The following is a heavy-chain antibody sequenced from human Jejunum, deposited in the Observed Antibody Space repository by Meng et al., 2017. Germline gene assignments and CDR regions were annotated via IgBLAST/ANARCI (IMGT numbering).Heavy chain of an antibody. CDR1: AGSVTSGTW. D-gene: IGHD7-27*01. CDR3: ARDPRTNWASRYFDY. CDR2: ISHRGST. J-gene: IGHJ4*02. Sequence: SETLSLTCAASAGSVTSGTWWSWVRQSPGQGLEWIGEISHRGSTTYNPSLKSRVTISLDKSKNQFSLTLDSLTAADAAVYYCARDPRTNWASRYFDYWGQGTLVTVSS. V-gene: IGHV4-4*02.